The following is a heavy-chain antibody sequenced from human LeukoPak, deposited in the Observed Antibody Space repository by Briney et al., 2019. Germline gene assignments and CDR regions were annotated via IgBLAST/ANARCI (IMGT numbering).Heavy chain of an antibody. Sequence: ASVKVSCKASGYTLTGYYMHWVRQAPGQGLEWMGWINPNSGGTNYAQKFQGRVTMTRDTSISTAYMELSRLRSDDTAVYYCAGRAYYYGSGSYYPWFDPWGQGTLVTVSS. D-gene: IGHD3-10*01. CDR2: INPNSGGT. CDR1: GYTLTGYY. V-gene: IGHV1-2*02. J-gene: IGHJ5*02. CDR3: AGRAYYYGSGSYYPWFDP.